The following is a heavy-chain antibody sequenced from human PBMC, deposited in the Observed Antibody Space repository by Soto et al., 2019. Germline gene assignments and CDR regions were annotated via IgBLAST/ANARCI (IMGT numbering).Heavy chain of an antibody. D-gene: IGHD3-22*01. J-gene: IGHJ3*02. CDR1: GFTLSRHT. V-gene: IGHV3-21*01. Sequence: GGSLRLSCAASGFTLSRHTMNWVRQAPGKGLEWVSFIGSRTSDIYYADSVKGRFAISRDNAKNSLYLDLTRLRAEDTAVYFCVRDYYDTSGYPNTFDMWGQGTMVTVSS. CDR2: IGSRTSDI. CDR3: VRDYYDTSGYPNTFDM.